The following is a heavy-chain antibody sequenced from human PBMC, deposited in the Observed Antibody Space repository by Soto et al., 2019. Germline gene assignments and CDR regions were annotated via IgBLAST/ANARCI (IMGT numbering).Heavy chain of an antibody. CDR3: ARDRRIAVAGTPLAGHYYGMDV. J-gene: IGHJ6*02. CDR1: GFTVSSNY. V-gene: IGHV3-53*01. CDR2: IYSGGST. Sequence: GGSLRLSCAASGFTVSSNYMSWVRRAPGKGLEWVSVIYSGGSTYYADSVKGRFTISRDNSKNTLYLQMNSLRAEDTAVYYCARDRRIAVAGTPLAGHYYGMDVWGQGTTVTVSS. D-gene: IGHD6-19*01.